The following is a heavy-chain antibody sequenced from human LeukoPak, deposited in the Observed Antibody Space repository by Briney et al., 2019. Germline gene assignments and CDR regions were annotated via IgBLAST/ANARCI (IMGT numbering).Heavy chain of an antibody. CDR2: INSDGIST. Sequence: GGSLRLSCAASGFTFSSYWMHWVRQAPGKGLVWVSRINSDGISTTYADSVKGRFTISRDNAKNTLYLQMNSLRAEDTAVYYCARVSESEWSFDLWGRGTLVTVSS. CDR1: GFTFSSYW. CDR3: ARVSESEWSFDL. J-gene: IGHJ2*01. D-gene: IGHD1-14*01. V-gene: IGHV3-74*01.